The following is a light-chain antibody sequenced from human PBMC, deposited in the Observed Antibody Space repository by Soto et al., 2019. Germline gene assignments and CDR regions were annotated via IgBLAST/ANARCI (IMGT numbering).Light chain of an antibody. CDR1: QTISSW. CDR2: DAS. Sequence: DIQMTQSPSTLSGSVGDRVTITCRASQTISSWLAWYQQKPGKAPKLLIYDASSLESGVPSRFSGSGSGTEFTLTISSLQPDDFATYYCQHYNSYSEAFGQGTTVDIK. J-gene: IGKJ1*01. V-gene: IGKV1-5*01. CDR3: QHYNSYSEA.